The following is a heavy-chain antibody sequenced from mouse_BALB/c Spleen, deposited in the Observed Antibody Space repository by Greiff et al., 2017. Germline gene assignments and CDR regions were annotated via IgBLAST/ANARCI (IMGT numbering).Heavy chain of an antibody. CDR3: ARDPGSSFAY. CDR1: GFTFSSYA. Sequence: DVMLVESGGGLVKPGGSLKLSCAASGFTFSSYAMSWVRQSPEKRLEWVAEISSGGSYTYYPDTVTGRFTISRDNAKNTLYLEMSSLRSEDTAMYYCARDPGSSFAYWGQGTLVTVSA. V-gene: IGHV5-9-4*01. J-gene: IGHJ3*01. CDR2: ISSGGSYT. D-gene: IGHD1-1*01.